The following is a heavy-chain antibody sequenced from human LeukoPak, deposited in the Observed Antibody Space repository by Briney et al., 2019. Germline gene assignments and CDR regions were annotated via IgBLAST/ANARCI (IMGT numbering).Heavy chain of an antibody. CDR1: GFTFSSYA. J-gene: IGHJ4*02. CDR3: ARVSSGWYGEDY. CDR2: ISYDGSNK. V-gene: IGHV3-30-3*01. Sequence: SGGSLRLSCAASGFTFSSYAMHWVRQAPGKGLEWVAVISYDGSNKYYADSVKGRFTISRDNSKNTLYLQMNSLRAEDTAVYYCARVSSGWYGEDYWGQGTLVTVSS. D-gene: IGHD6-19*01.